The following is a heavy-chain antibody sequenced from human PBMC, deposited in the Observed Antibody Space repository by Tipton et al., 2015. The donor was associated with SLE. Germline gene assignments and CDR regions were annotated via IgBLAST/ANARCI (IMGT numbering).Heavy chain of an antibody. V-gene: IGHV3-48*03. CDR1: RFTFSNSD. CDR2: ISTSGSTI. J-gene: IGHJ6*02. D-gene: IGHD1-20*01. Sequence: GSLSLSCAASRFTFSNSDMNWVRQAPGRGLEWVSYISTSGSTIYYADSVKGRFTISRDNAKNTVFLQMNSLRVEDTAVYYCARGKYNWNYDYYGMDVWGQGTTVTVS. CDR3: ARGKYNWNYDYYGMDV.